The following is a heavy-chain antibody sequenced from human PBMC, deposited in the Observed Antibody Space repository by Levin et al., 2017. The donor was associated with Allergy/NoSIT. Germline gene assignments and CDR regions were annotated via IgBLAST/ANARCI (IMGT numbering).Heavy chain of an antibody. CDR2: ISAYNGNT. J-gene: IGHJ5*02. CDR3: ARDGVRGVTDPDWFDP. D-gene: IGHD3-10*01. V-gene: IGHV1-18*01. Sequence: GESLKISCKASGYTFTSYGISWVRQAPGQGLEWMGWISAYNGNTNYAQKLQGRVTMTTDTSTSTAYMELRSLRSDDTAVYYCARDGVRGVTDPDWFDPWGQGTLVTVSS. CDR1: GYTFTSYG.